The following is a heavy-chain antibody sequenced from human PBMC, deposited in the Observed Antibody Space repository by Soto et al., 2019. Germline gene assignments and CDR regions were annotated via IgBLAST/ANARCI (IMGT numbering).Heavy chain of an antibody. D-gene: IGHD3-10*01. CDR1: GYTLTELS. J-gene: IGHJ4*02. CDR2: FDPEDGET. V-gene: IGHV1-24*01. CDR3: ATVGYYGSGSYYKLFDY. Sequence: QVQLVQSGAEVKKPGSSVKVSCKVSGYTLTELSIHWVRQAPGKGLEWMGGFDPEDGETIYAQKFQGRVTMTEDTSTDTAYMELSSLRSEDTAVYYCATVGYYGSGSYYKLFDYWGQGTLGTVSS.